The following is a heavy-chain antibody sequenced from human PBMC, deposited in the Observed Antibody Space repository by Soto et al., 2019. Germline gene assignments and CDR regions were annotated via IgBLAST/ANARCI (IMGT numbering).Heavy chain of an antibody. J-gene: IGHJ4*02. CDR3: ATVTVGAPRHNDSPY. CDR2: VYHTGSN. D-gene: IGHD1-1*01. CDR1: GGSISNGDYY. V-gene: IGHV4-39*01. Sequence: QLQLQESGPGLVKPSGTLSLTCTVSGGSISNGDYYWVWIRQPPGKGLEWIGSVYHTGSNFSNSSLKTRVPISVDTSKSQFSLKMTSVTAADTSLYFCATVTVGAPRHNDSPYWGQGTLVTVSS.